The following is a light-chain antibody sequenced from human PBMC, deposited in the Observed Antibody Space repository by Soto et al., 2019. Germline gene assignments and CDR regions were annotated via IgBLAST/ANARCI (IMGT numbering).Light chain of an antibody. V-gene: IGLV1-51*01. Sequence: QSVLTQPPSVSAAPGQKVTISCSGSTSNIGNNYVSWYQQLPGTAPKLLIYDXXXXXXXXXXXXXXXKSGTSATLGITGLXXXXXXXXYCGTWDSSLNAGVFGGGTKVTVL. CDR1: TSNIGNNY. J-gene: IGLJ2*01. CDR3: GTWDSSLNAGV. CDR2: DXX.